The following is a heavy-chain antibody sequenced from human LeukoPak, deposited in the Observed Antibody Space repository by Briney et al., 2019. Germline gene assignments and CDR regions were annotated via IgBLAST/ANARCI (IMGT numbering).Heavy chain of an antibody. CDR3: VAAAGRYYYYYYMDV. Sequence: GGXLRLSCAASGFTFDDYAMHWVRQAPGKGLEWVSLISWDGGSTYYADSVKGRFTISRDNSKNSLYLQMNSLRAEDTALYYCVAAAGRYYYYYYMDVWGKGTTVTVSS. J-gene: IGHJ6*03. CDR2: ISWDGGST. D-gene: IGHD6-13*01. V-gene: IGHV3-43D*04. CDR1: GFTFDDYA.